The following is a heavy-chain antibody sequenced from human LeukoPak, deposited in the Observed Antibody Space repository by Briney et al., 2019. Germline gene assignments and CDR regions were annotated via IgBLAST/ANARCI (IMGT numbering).Heavy chain of an antibody. Sequence: PSETLSLTCAVYGGSFSGYYWSWIRQPPGKGLEWIGEINHSGSTNYNPSLKSRVTISVDTSKNQFSLKLSSVTAADTAVYYCARPGGFTLSWFDPWGKGTLVTVSS. V-gene: IGHV4-34*01. CDR1: GGSFSGYY. J-gene: IGHJ5*02. CDR3: ARPGGFTLSWFDP. D-gene: IGHD3-10*01. CDR2: INHSGST.